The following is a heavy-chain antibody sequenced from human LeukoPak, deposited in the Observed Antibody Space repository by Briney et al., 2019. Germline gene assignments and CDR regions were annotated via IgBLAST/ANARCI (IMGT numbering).Heavy chain of an antibody. CDR3: ARFNWGFDD. D-gene: IGHD7-27*01. J-gene: IGHJ4*02. CDR2: IYSSGST. Sequence: SETLSLTPRLSGGSICNAYGSCRPEPAGKGLQWIGRIYSSGSTNYNPSLKSRVTMSVDMYKNQFSLKVRSVTAADTAVYYCARFNWGFDDWGQGTLVTVSS. CDR1: GGSICNAY. V-gene: IGHV4-4*07.